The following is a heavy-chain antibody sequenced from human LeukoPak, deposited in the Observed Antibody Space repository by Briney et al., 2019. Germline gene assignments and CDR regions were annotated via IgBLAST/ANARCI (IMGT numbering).Heavy chain of an antibody. Sequence: GASVKVSCKASGYTFTSYDINWVRQATGQGLEWMGWMNPNSGNTGYAQKFQGRVTITRNTSISTAYMELSSLRSEDRAVYYCARGPSRPYYDFWSGYYFNYWGQGTLVTVSS. CDR3: ARGPSRPYYDFWSGYYFNY. CDR1: GYTFTSYD. V-gene: IGHV1-8*03. CDR2: MNPNSGNT. J-gene: IGHJ4*02. D-gene: IGHD3-3*01.